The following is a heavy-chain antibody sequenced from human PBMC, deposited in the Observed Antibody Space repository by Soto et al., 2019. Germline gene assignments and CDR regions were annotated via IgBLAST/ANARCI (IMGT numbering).Heavy chain of an antibody. D-gene: IGHD5-12*01. CDR3: TPDPDSGYTGD. J-gene: IGHJ3*01. CDR1: GFTFSNAW. V-gene: IGHV3-15*01. CDR2: IKSKTDGGTT. Sequence: PRGSLRLSCAASGFTFSNAWMSWVRQAPGKGLEWVGRIKSKTDGGTTDYAAPVKGRFTISRDDSKNTLYLQMNSLKTEDTAVYYCTPDPDSGYTGDWGQGTMVTVSS.